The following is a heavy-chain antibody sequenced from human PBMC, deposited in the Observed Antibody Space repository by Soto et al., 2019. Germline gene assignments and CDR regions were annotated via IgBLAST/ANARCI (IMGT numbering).Heavy chain of an antibody. CDR1: GYTFTSYD. V-gene: IGHV1-8*01. Sequence: ASVKVSCKASGYTFTSYDINWVRQATGQGLEWMGWMNPNSGNTGYAQKFQGRVTMTRNTSISTAYMELSSLRSEDTAVYYCARGPSWYYYDSSGYYALAFDIWGQGTMVIVSS. CDR2: MNPNSGNT. D-gene: IGHD3-22*01. J-gene: IGHJ3*02. CDR3: ARGPSWYYYDSSGYYALAFDI.